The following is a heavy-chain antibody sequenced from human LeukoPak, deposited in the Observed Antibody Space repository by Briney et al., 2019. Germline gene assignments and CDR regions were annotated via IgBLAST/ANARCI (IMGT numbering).Heavy chain of an antibody. V-gene: IGHV4-38-2*01. D-gene: IGHD3-22*01. J-gene: IGHJ4*02. Sequence: SSETLSLTCAVSDYSISSGNYWGWIRQPPGKGLEWIGSVYHSGSTHYSPSLKSRVTIAVDTSKNQFSLKLSSVTAADTAVYYCARNGSSGYFDYWGQGTLVTVSS. CDR1: DYSISSGNY. CDR2: VYHSGST. CDR3: ARNGSSGYFDY.